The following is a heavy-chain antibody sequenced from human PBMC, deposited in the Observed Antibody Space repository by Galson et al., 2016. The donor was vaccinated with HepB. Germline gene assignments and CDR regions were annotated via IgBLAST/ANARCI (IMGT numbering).Heavy chain of an antibody. V-gene: IGHV1-18*01. Sequence: SVKVSCKASGYTFTSHGISWVRQAPGQGPEWLGWSSTNNDNANYAQKLQGRVTMTTDTSTSTAYMELRSLRSDDTAVYYCASTPGRSMFDYWGQGTLVTVSS. D-gene: IGHD3-10*01. CDR2: SSTNNDNA. CDR1: GYTFTSHG. J-gene: IGHJ4*02. CDR3: ASTPGRSMFDY.